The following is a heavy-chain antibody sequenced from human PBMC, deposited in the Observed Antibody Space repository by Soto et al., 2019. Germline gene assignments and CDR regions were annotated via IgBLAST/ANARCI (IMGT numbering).Heavy chain of an antibody. V-gene: IGHV4-30-2*05. Sequence: PSETLSLTCDVYGDTISTGVYTWAWIRQPPGKALEWIGHTYHSGNPYYNPSLKSRVTISVDTSKNQFSLKLSSVTAADTAVYYCAIYDSSGSRGFQHWGQGTLVTVSS. D-gene: IGHD3-22*01. CDR2: TYHSGNP. CDR1: GDTISTGVYT. CDR3: AIYDSSGSRGFQH. J-gene: IGHJ1*01.